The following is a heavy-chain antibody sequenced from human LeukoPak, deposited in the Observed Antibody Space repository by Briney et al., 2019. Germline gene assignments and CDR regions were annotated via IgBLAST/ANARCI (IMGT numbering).Heavy chain of an antibody. V-gene: IGHV4-4*09. D-gene: IGHD1-26*01. J-gene: IGHJ4*02. CDR1: GGSISSYH. CDR3: ARVRVSGSYLYYFDS. Sequence: PSETLSLTCTVSGGSISSYHCSWVRQPPGKGLEWIGYILTSGSTNYNPSLKSRLTISVDTSKNQFTLKVNSVTAADTAVYYCARVRVSGSYLYYFDSWGQGNLVTVSS. CDR2: ILTSGST.